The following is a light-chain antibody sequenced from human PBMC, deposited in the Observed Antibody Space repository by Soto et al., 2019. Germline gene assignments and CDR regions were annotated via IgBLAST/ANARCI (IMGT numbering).Light chain of an antibody. CDR3: QQYNSYPWT. J-gene: IGKJ1*01. Sequence: DIQMTQSPSTLSASVGDRVTITCRASQSISSWLAWYQQKPGKAPKLLIYDASSLASGVPSRFSGSGSGTEFTLTISSLQPDDFANYYGQQYNSYPWTCGQGTKVQIK. CDR2: DAS. CDR1: QSISSW. V-gene: IGKV1-5*01.